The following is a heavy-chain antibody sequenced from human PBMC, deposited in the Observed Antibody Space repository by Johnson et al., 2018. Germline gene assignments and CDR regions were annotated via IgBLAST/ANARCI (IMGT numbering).Heavy chain of an antibody. CDR1: GFAFSTYS. Sequence: EVQLGEAGGGLVKPGGSLRLSCAASGFAFSTYSMNWVRQAPGKGLEWVSSISGSSTYIYYAYSVKGRFTISIDNAKNSLYLQMNSLRAEDTAVYYCTRDLSYASGDYWGQGTVVTVSS. CDR2: ISGSSTYI. CDR3: TRDLSYASGDY. V-gene: IGHV3-21*01. D-gene: IGHD3-10*01. J-gene: IGHJ4*02.